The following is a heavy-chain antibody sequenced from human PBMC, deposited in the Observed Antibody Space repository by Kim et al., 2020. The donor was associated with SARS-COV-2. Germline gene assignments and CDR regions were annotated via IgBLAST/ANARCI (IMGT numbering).Heavy chain of an antibody. CDR1: GYSFTSYW. CDR3: ARAGFTMRFGEFQADP. CDR2: IYPGDSDT. D-gene: IGHD3-10*01. Sequence: GESLKISCKGSGYSFTSYWIGWVRQMPGKGLEWMGIIYPGDSDTRYSPSFQGQVTISADKSISTAYLQWSSLKASDTAMYYCARAGFTMRFGEFQADPWGQGTLVTVSS. J-gene: IGHJ5*02. V-gene: IGHV5-51*01.